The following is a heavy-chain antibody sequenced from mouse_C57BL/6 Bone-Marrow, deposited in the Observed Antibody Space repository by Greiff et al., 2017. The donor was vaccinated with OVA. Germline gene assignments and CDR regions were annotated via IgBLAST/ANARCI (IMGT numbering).Heavy chain of an antibody. V-gene: IGHV3-6*01. Sequence: EVHLVESGPGLVKPSQSLSLTCSVTGYSITSGYYWNWIRQFPGNKLEWMGYISYDGSNNYNPSLKNRISITRDTSKNQFFLKLNSVTTEDTATYYCARVRGGLYAMDYWGQGTSVTGSS. CDR2: ISYDGSN. J-gene: IGHJ4*01. CDR3: ARVRGGLYAMDY. CDR1: GYSITSGYY.